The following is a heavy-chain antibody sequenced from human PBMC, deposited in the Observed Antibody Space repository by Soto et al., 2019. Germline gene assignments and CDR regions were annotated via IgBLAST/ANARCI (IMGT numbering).Heavy chain of an antibody. CDR1: GFTFSTAW. V-gene: IGHV3-15*07. Sequence: PWGSLRLSCAASGFTFSTAWMNWVRQAPGKGQEWVGRIKSKTDGGTTDYAAPVKGRFTISRDDSKNTLYLQINSLKTEDTAVYYCTTDRFTQDYLNWFGPWGQGTLVTVS. CDR3: TTDRFTQDYLNWFGP. D-gene: IGHD4-17*01. CDR2: IKSKTDGGTT. J-gene: IGHJ5*02.